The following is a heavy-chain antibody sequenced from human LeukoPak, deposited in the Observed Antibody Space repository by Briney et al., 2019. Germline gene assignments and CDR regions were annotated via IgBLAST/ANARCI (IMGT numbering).Heavy chain of an antibody. D-gene: IGHD3-22*01. CDR2: MYHSGST. CDR3: ARILIGRDNWFDP. J-gene: IGHJ5*02. Sequence: PSETLSLTCSVSGYSTSSAYYWGWIRQPPGKGLEWIGTMYHSGSTNYNPSLKSRVTISVDTSRNQFSLKLNSVTAADTAFYYCARILIGRDNWFDPWGQGTLVTVSS. V-gene: IGHV4-38-2*02. CDR1: GYSTSSAYY.